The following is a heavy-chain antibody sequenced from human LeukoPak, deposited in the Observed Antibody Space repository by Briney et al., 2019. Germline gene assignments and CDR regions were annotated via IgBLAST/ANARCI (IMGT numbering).Heavy chain of an antibody. CDR3: ARFKASGYFDY. V-gene: IGHV1-18*01. CDR1: GYTFTSYG. D-gene: IGHD3-3*01. CDR2: ISAYNGNT. Sequence: ASVKVSCKASGYTFTSYGISWVRQAPGQGLEWVGWISAYNGNTNYAQKFQGRVTITADESTSTAYMELSSLRSEDTAVYYCARFKASGYFDYWGQGTLVTVSS. J-gene: IGHJ4*02.